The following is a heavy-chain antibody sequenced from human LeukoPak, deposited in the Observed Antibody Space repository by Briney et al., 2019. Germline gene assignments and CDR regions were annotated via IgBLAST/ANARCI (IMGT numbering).Heavy chain of an antibody. CDR3: ARVGYSSGRYRN. J-gene: IGHJ4*02. CDR1: GFTVSTNY. V-gene: IGHV3-66*01. D-gene: IGHD6-19*01. CDR2: IYSGGNT. Sequence: GGSLRLSCAASGFTVSTNYMSWVRQAPGKGLEWVSVIYSGGNTYYADSVKGRFTISRDNSKNTLYLQMNSLRAEDTAVYYCARVGYSSGRYRNWGQGTLVTVSS.